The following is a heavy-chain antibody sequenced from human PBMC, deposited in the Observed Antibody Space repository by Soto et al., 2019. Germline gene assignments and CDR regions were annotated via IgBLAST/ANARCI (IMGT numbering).Heavy chain of an antibody. CDR3: ARLVYDTRLNYMYFDF. J-gene: IGHJ4*02. D-gene: IGHD3-10*01. CDR1: GVSLTSGNW. V-gene: IGHV4-4*02. CDR2: IFHDGTA. Sequence: PSETLSLTCAVSGVSLTSGNWWTWVRQSPQRGLEYIGEIFHDGTANYYPSFERRVAMSVDTSRNQFSLKLTSVTAADTAVYFCARLVYDTRLNYMYFDFWGPGTLVTVLL.